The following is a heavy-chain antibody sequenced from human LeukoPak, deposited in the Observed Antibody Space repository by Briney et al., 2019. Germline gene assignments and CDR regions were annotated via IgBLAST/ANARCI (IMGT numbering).Heavy chain of an antibody. Sequence: GASLKISFKGSGSRFTSYWIAWVRPLPGKGLEWMGIIYPGDSDTSDSPSFQGQVTISADKSITTAYLQWSSLKASDTAMYYCARQGSYFDYWAQGTLVTVSS. CDR1: GSRFTSYW. CDR2: IYPGDSDT. V-gene: IGHV5-51*01. CDR3: ARQGSYFDY. J-gene: IGHJ4*02.